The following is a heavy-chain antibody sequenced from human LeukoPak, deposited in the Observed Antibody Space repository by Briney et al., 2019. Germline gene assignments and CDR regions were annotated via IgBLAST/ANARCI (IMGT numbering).Heavy chain of an antibody. Sequence: GASVKVSCKASGYTFTSYYMHWVRQAPGQGLEWMGIINPSGGSTSYAQKFQGRVTMTTDTSTGTAYMELRSLRSDDTAVYYCARALPDCSSTSCPSPYYYYYMDVWGKGTTVTISS. J-gene: IGHJ6*03. D-gene: IGHD2-2*01. CDR2: INPSGGST. CDR3: ARALPDCSSTSCPSPYYYYYMDV. V-gene: IGHV1-46*01. CDR1: GYTFTSYY.